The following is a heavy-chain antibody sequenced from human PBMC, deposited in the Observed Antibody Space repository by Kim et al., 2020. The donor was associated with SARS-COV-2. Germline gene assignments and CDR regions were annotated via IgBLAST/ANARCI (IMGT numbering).Heavy chain of an antibody. CDR3: AKDRITRRIAAAGNFDY. CDR2: ISWNSGSI. V-gene: IGHV3-9*01. J-gene: IGHJ4*02. Sequence: GGSLRLSCAASGFTFDDYAMHWVRQAPGKGLEWVSGISWNSGSIGYADSVKGRFTISRDNAKNSLYLQMNSLRAEDTALYYCAKDRITRRIAAAGNFDYWGQGTLVTVSS. CDR1: GFTFDDYA. D-gene: IGHD6-13*01.